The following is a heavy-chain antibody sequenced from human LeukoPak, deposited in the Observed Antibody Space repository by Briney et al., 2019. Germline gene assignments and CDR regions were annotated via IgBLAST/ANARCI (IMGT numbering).Heavy chain of an antibody. Sequence: GGSLILFRAASGFTFSSYGMSWVRQAPGKGLEWFSAISGNSGSTYYADSVKGRFTISIDNSKNTLYLQMNSLRAEDTAVYYCAKEPGEYSSSRYFDSPGQGAMVTVSS. D-gene: IGHD6-6*01. V-gene: IGHV3-23*01. CDR2: ISGNSGST. CDR3: AKEPGEYSSSRYFDS. J-gene: IGHJ4*02. CDR1: GFTFSSYG.